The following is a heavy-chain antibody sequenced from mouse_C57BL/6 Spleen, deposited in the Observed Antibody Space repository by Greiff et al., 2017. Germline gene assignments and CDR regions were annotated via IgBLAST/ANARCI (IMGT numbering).Heavy chain of an antibody. V-gene: IGHV5-9*01. CDR3: ARHADYYGISYDWYFDV. Sequence: EVKLMESGGGLVKPGGSLKLSCAASGFTFSSYTMSWVRQTPEKRLEWVATISGGGGNTYYPDSVKGRFTISRDNAKNTLYLEMSSLWSEDTALYYCARHADYYGISYDWYFDVWGTGTTVTVSS. CDR2: ISGGGGNT. D-gene: IGHD1-1*01. J-gene: IGHJ1*03. CDR1: GFTFSSYT.